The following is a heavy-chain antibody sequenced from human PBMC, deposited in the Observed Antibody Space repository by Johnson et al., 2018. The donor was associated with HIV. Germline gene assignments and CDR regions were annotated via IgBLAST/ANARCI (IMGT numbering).Heavy chain of an antibody. J-gene: IGHJ3*02. V-gene: IGHV3-13*01. D-gene: IGHD3-9*01. Sequence: VLLVESGGGVVQPGRSLRLSCAASGFIFSSYDMHWVRQATGKGLEWVSAIGTAGDTYYPGSVKGRFTISRENAKNSLYLQMNSLRAGDTAVYYCARDPNARYYDILTGYYIYAFDIWGQGTMVTVSS. CDR3: ARDPNARYYDILTGYYIYAFDI. CDR2: IGTAGDT. CDR1: GFIFSSYD.